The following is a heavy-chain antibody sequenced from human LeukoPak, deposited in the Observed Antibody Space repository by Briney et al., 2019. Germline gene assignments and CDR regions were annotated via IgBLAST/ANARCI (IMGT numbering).Heavy chain of an antibody. V-gene: IGHV3-66*01. CDR1: GFTVSNNY. CDR2: IYSGGST. D-gene: IGHD3-3*01. J-gene: IGHJ4*02. CDR3: ARGLYYDFWSGYYDY. Sequence: GGSLRLSCAASGFTVSNNYMSWVRQAPGKGLEWVSVIYSGGSTYYADSVKGRFTISRDNSKNTLYLQMNSLRAEDTAVYYCARGLYYDFWSGYYDYWGQGTLVTVSS.